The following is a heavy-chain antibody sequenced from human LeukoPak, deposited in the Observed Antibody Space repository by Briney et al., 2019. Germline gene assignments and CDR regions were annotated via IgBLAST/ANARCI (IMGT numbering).Heavy chain of an antibody. Sequence: ASVKVSCKASGYTFTGYYMHWVRQAPGQGLEWMGRINPNSGGTNYAQKFQGRVTMTRDTSISTAYMELSRLRSDDTAVYYCAREDTAAAVYYFDYWGQGTLVTVSS. CDR3: AREDTAAAVYYFDY. V-gene: IGHV1-2*06. J-gene: IGHJ4*02. CDR1: GYTFTGYY. CDR2: INPNSGGT. D-gene: IGHD6-13*01.